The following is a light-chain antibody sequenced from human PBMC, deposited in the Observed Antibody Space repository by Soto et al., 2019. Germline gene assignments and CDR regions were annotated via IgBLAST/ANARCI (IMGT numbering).Light chain of an antibody. CDR3: SSYTSSSTQV. Sequence: SVLTQPASVSGSPGQSITISCTGTSSDVGGYNYVSWYQQHPGKAPKLMIYEVSYRPSGVSNRFSGSKSGNTASLTISGLQAEDEADYYCSSYTSSSTQVFGTGTKATVL. CDR1: SSDVGGYNY. V-gene: IGLV2-14*01. CDR2: EVS. J-gene: IGLJ1*01.